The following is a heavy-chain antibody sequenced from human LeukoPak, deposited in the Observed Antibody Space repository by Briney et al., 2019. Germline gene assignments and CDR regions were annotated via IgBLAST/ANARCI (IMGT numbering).Heavy chain of an antibody. J-gene: IGHJ4*02. CDR2: LSGSGDST. Sequence: GGSLRLSCAASGFTFSSYAMSWVRQAPGKGLEWVSALSGSGDSTYYGDSVKGRFTISRDNSKNTLYLQMNSLRAEDTAVYYCAKTRPLDSSSWSHGDYWGQGTLVTVSS. CDR3: AKTRPLDSSSWSHGDY. D-gene: IGHD6-13*01. CDR1: GFTFSSYA. V-gene: IGHV3-23*01.